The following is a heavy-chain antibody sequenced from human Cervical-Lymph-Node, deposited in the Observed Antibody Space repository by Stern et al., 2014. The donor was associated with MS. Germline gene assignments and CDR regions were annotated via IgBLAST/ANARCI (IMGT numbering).Heavy chain of an antibody. V-gene: IGHV1-46*01. Sequence: VQLLESGAEVRKPGASVKVSCKASGYTLTRYYMHWVRQAPGQGLEWMGIINPSGGSASYAPKFQDRVTMTRDTSTSTVYMELSSLRSEDTAVYYCAGGHTFDFWGQGTLVTVSS. CDR1: GYTLTRYY. J-gene: IGHJ4*02. CDR3: AGGHTFDF. CDR2: INPSGGSA.